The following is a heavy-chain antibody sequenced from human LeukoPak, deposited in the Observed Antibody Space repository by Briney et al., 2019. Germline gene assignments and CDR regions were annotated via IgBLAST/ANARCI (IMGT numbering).Heavy chain of an antibody. V-gene: IGHV1-69*04. Sequence: SVTVSCKTSGGTFSSYAISWVRQAPGQGLEWMGRIVPSLDITHYAQKFQGRVTLTADKSTTTAYMEPNSLRSEDTAVYYCARDGVGAATDYFDHWGPGTLVTVSS. CDR1: GGTFSSYA. CDR2: IVPSLDIT. J-gene: IGHJ4*02. CDR3: ARDGVGAATDYFDH. D-gene: IGHD1-26*01.